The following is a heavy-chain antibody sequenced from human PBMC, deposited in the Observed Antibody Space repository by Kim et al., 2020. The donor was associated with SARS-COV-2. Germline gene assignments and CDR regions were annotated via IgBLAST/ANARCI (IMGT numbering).Heavy chain of an antibody. CDR2: IYSGGST. V-gene: IGHV3-53*01. Sequence: GGSLRLSCAASGFTVSSNYMSWVRQAPGKGLEWVSVIYSGGSTYYADSVKGRFTISRDNSKNTLYLQMNSLRAEDTAVYYCARDQTWIFYGMDVWGQGTTVTVSS. CDR1: GFTVSSNY. D-gene: IGHD5-12*01. CDR3: ARDQTWIFYGMDV. J-gene: IGHJ6*02.